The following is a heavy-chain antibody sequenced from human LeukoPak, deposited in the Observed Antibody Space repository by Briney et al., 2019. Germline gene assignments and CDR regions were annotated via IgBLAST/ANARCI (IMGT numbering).Heavy chain of an antibody. J-gene: IGHJ4*02. V-gene: IGHV4-31*03. Sequence: SETLSLTCTVSGGSISSGGYYWSWIRQHPGKGLEWIGYIYYSGSTYYNPSLKSRVTISVDTSKNQFSLKLRSVTAADTAVYYCARSVGANNFDYWGQGTLVTVSS. CDR1: GGSISSGGYY. D-gene: IGHD1-26*01. CDR3: ARSVGANNFDY. CDR2: IYYSGST.